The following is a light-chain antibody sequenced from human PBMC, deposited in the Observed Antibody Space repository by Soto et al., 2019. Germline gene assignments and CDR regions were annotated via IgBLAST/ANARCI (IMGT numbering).Light chain of an antibody. J-gene: IGKJ4*01. Sequence: AIQLTQSPSSLSASVGDRVTITCRASQGISSALVWYQQKTGKGPKLLIYDASSLESGVPSRFSGSGSGTNITLTISSLQPEDFATYYCQQFKSYLTFGGGTKVEIK. CDR2: DAS. V-gene: IGKV1-13*02. CDR1: QGISSA. CDR3: QQFKSYLT.